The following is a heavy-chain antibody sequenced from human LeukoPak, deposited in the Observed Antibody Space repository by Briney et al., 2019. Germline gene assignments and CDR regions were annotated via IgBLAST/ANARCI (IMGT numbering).Heavy chain of an antibody. CDR1: GGSISSSSYY. V-gene: IGHV4-39*07. CDR3: AREPPSRGAARSGTPGYFDY. J-gene: IGHJ4*02. Sequence: PSETLSLTCTVSGGSISSSSYYWGWIRQPPGKGLEWIGSIYYSGSTNYNPSLKSRVTISVDTSKNQFSLKLSSVTAADTAVYYCAREPPSRGAARSGTPGYFDYWGQGTLVTVSS. CDR2: IYYSGST. D-gene: IGHD6-6*01.